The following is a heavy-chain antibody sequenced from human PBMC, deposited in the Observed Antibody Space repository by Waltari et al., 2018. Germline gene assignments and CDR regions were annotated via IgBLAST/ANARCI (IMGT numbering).Heavy chain of an antibody. D-gene: IGHD3-22*01. CDR3: ATPRGDYDSSGYYGGWGAFDI. CDR2: VDPEEGET. Sequence: EVQLVQSGAEVKKPGATVKISCKASGYTFTDYYMHWVQQAPGKGLEWMGRVDPEEGETIYAGKFQGRVTITADTSTDTAYMELSSLRSEDTAVYYCATPRGDYDSSGYYGGWGAFDIWGQGTMVTVSS. V-gene: IGHV1-69-2*01. J-gene: IGHJ3*02. CDR1: GYTFTDYY.